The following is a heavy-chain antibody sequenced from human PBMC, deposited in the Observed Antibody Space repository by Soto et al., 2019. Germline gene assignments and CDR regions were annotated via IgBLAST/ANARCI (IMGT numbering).Heavy chain of an antibody. CDR1: GFAFSSYA. Sequence: SGGSLRLSCAASGFAFSSYAMSWVRQAPGKGLEWVSAISGSAEKTYYADSVKGRFTVSRDSSHNTLYLQMNSLRAEDTAVYYCPKDPSYYDFWDGQGGWFDPWGQGTLVTVSS. CDR3: PKDPSYYDFWDGQGGWFDP. CDR2: ISGSAEKT. V-gene: IGHV3-23*01. J-gene: IGHJ5*02. D-gene: IGHD3-3*01.